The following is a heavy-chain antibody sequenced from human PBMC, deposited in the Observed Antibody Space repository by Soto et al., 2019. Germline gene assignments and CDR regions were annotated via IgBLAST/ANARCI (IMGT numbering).Heavy chain of an antibody. CDR3: ARDLMEPGIAVAGVIGAFDI. J-gene: IGHJ3*02. D-gene: IGHD6-19*01. Sequence: GGSLRLSCAASGFTFSSYGMHWVRQAPGKGLEWVAVIWYDGSNKYYADSVKGRFTISRDNSKNTLYLQMNSLRAEDTAVYYCARDLMEPGIAVAGVIGAFDIWGQGTMVTVSS. CDR2: IWYDGSNK. V-gene: IGHV3-33*01. CDR1: GFTFSSYG.